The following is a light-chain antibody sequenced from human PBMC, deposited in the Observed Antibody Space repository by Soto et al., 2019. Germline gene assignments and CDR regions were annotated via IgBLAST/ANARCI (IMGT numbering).Light chain of an antibody. CDR2: DAS. CDR1: QDISNH. J-gene: IGKJ4*01. V-gene: IGKV1-33*01. CDR3: QQYVHKIT. Sequence: DIQMTQSPSSLSASVGDRVTITCQASQDISNHLRWYQQKSGKAPKLLIYDASNLETGVPSRFSGSGSGADFTFTISSLQPDDIATYYCQQYVHKITFGGGTKVEIK.